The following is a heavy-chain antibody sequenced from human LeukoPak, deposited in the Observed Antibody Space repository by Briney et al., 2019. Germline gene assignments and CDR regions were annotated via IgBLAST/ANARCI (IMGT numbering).Heavy chain of an antibody. D-gene: IGHD4-17*01. CDR3: ARVRGDYYFDY. V-gene: IGHV3-53*01. J-gene: IGHJ4*02. Sequence: GGSLTLSCAASGFAVSSNYMSWVRQAPGKGLEWVSIIYSGASTYYADSVKGRFTISRDKSKNSLYLQMNSLRAEDTAVYNCARVRGDYYFDYWGQGTLVTVSS. CDR2: IYSGAST. CDR1: GFAVSSNY.